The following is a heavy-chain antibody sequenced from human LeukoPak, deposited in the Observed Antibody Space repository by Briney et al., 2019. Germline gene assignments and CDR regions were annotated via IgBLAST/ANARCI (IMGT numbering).Heavy chain of an antibody. Sequence: PGGSLRLSCAASGITVSSNYMTWVRQAPGKGLEWVSLIYTDGSGDTTIYADSVKGRFTISRDTSENTLFLQMDSLRAEDTAVYYCARGPPEGYSYDYWGQGTLVTVSS. CDR1: GITVSSNY. D-gene: IGHD5-18*01. CDR2: IYTDGSGDTT. V-gene: IGHV3-53*01. J-gene: IGHJ4*02. CDR3: ARGPPEGYSYDY.